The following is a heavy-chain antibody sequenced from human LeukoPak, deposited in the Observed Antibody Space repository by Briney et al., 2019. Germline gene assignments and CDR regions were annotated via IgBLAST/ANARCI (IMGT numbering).Heavy chain of an antibody. D-gene: IGHD3-10*01. J-gene: IGHJ4*02. CDR2: LSSSSTYI. CDR1: GSIFSSYS. V-gene: IGHV3-21*01. CDR3: ARASWFGELRNFDC. Sequence: PGGSLRLSCAASGSIFSSYSMNWVRQAPGKGLEWVSSLSSSSTYIYYADSVKGRFTISRDNAKNALYLQMNSLRAEDTAVYYCARASWFGELRNFDCWGQGTLVTVSS.